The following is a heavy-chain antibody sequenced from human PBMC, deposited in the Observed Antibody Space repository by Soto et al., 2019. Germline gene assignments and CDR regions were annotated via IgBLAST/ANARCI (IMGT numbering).Heavy chain of an antibody. J-gene: IGHJ4*02. CDR2: INEDGSEI. CDR1: EFNVISYE. V-gene: IGHV3-7*01. D-gene: IGHD2-2*01. Sequence: GGSLRLACAVSEFNVISYEIRWVRQAPVNGLEWVGSINEDGSEIYYLQSVRGRFTISRDSAGNALHLAMNYLSAEDTGVYFCAREIGFDYANWGQGTLVTVSS. CDR3: AREIGFDYAN.